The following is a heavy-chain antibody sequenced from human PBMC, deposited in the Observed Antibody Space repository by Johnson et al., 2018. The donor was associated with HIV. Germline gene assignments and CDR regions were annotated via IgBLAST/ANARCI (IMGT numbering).Heavy chain of an antibody. CDR2: IRSKANSYAT. Sequence: VQLLESGGGLVQPGGSLKLSCVASGFTFSGSAMHWVRQASGKGLEWVGRIRSKANSYATAYAASVTGRFTISRDDSQNTAYLQMNSLKTEDTAVYYCTTQQRADAFDIWGQGTMVTVSS. CDR3: TTQQRADAFDI. D-gene: IGHD6-13*01. V-gene: IGHV3-73*01. CDR1: GFTFSGSA. J-gene: IGHJ3*02.